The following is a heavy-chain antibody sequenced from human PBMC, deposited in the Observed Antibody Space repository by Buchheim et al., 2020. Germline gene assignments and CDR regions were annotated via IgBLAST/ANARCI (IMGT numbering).Heavy chain of an antibody. CDR1: GLTFSNAW. CDR3: TTPLDRCYDSIRYCGYGGY. J-gene: IGHJ4*02. D-gene: IGHD3-22*01. V-gene: IGHV3-15*01. Sequence: EVQLVESGGGLVYPGGSLRLSCAASGLTFSNAWMSCVRQAPGKGLEWVGRTKGKTDGGATDYAAPVNGRFTISRDESKNTMYLQMNSLRTEDTAVYYCTTPLDRCYDSIRYCGYGGYWGQGTL. CDR2: TKGKTDGGAT.